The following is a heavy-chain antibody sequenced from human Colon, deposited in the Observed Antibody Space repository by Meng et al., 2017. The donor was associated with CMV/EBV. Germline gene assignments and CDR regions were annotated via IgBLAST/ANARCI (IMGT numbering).Heavy chain of an antibody. D-gene: IGHD1-26*01. CDR1: GYTFSDYH. CDR2: INSNSGAT. Sequence: VQSWAEVKKRGAPVKVSFKTSGYTFSDYHIHWVRQAPGQGLEWMGWINSNSGATDYAQKLQGRFTMTRDTSITTVYMELSSLRSDDTAVYYCARDPSGSRVPFDYWGQGSLVTVSS. V-gene: IGHV1-2*02. CDR3: ARDPSGSRVPFDY. J-gene: IGHJ4*02.